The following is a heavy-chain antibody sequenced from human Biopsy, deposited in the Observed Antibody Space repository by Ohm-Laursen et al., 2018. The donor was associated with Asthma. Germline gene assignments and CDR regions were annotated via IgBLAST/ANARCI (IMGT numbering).Heavy chain of an antibody. V-gene: IGHV1-69*01. Sequence: VSSVTPSYTVSGGTFSSYAISWARQAPGHGLEWLGGIIPIFGPANYAQKFQDRVTITADESTSTAYMELSRLRSEDTAVYYCARDFLLQHGSSWYYYYYGMDVWGQGTTVTVSS. J-gene: IGHJ6*02. CDR2: IIPIFGPA. CDR3: ARDFLLQHGSSWYYYYYGMDV. CDR1: GGTFSSYA. D-gene: IGHD6-13*01.